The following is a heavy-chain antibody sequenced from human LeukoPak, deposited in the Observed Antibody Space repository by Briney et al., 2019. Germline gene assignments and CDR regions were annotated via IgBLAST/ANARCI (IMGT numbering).Heavy chain of an antibody. CDR1: GGSISSGDYY. Sequence: SQTLSLTCTVSGGSISSGDYYWTWIRQPPGKGLEWIGYIYYSGSTYYNPSLKSRVAISVDTSKNQFSLKLSSVTAADMAVYYCALQIGLRAMSWGQGTLVTVSS. V-gene: IGHV4-30-4*01. CDR3: ALQIGLRAMS. D-gene: IGHD2-21*02. CDR2: IYYSGST. J-gene: IGHJ4*02.